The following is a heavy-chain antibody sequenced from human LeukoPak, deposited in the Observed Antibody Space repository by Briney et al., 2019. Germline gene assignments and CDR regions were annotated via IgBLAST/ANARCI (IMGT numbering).Heavy chain of an antibody. J-gene: IGHJ6*02. CDR2: MNPNSGNT. CDR1: GYTFTSDD. V-gene: IGHV1-8*01. D-gene: IGHD2-2*01. Sequence: ASVKVSCKASGYTFTSDDINWVRQATGQGLEWMGWMNPNSGNTGYAQKFQGRVTMTRNTSISTAYMELNSLRAEDTAVYYCASFSYCSSTSCYGFYYYYGMDVWGQGTTVTVSS. CDR3: ASFSYCSSTSCYGFYYYYGMDV.